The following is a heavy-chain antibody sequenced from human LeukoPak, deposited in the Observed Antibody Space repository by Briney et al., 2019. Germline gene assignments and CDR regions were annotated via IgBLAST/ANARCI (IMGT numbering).Heavy chain of an antibody. CDR3: AREGGKFGELLYPAY. CDR2: INPNSGGT. V-gene: IGHV1-2*02. CDR1: GYTFTGYY. D-gene: IGHD3-10*01. Sequence: GASVKVSCKASGYTFTGYYMHWVRQAPGQGLEWMGWINPNSGGTNYAQKLQGRVTMTTDTSTSTAYMELRSLRSDDTAVYYCAREGGKFGELLYPAYWGQGTLVTVSS. J-gene: IGHJ4*02.